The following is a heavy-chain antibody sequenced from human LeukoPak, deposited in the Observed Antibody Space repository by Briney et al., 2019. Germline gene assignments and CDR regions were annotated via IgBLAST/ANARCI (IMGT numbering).Heavy chain of an antibody. CDR1: GGSISSSSYY. CDR3: ASGVITMVRGVNLMR. D-gene: IGHD3-10*01. Sequence: SETLSLTCTVSGGSISSSSYYWGWIRQPPGKGLEWIGSIYYSGSTYYNPSLKSRVTISVDTSKNQFSLKLSSVTAADTAVYYCASGVITMVRGVNLMRWGQGTLVTVSS. J-gene: IGHJ4*02. CDR2: IYYSGST. V-gene: IGHV4-39*07.